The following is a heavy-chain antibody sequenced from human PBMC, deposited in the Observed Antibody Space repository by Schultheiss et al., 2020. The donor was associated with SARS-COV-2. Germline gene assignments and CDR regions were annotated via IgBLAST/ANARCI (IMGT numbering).Heavy chain of an antibody. D-gene: IGHD2-2*01. J-gene: IGHJ4*02. CDR2: ISSSSSYT. CDR1: GFTFSDYY. CDR3: ARDPSTYCSSTSCYSPSDY. Sequence: SCAASGFTFSDYYMSWIRQAPGKGLEWVSYISSSSSYTNYADSVKGRFTISRDNAKNSLYLQMNSLRAEDTAVYYCARDPSTYCSSTSCYSPSDYWGQGTLVTVSS. V-gene: IGHV3-11*05.